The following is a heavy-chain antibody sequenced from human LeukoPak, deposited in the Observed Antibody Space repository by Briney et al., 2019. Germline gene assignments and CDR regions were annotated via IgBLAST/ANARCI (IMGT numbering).Heavy chain of an antibody. V-gene: IGHV3-9*01. CDR2: ISWNSGSI. D-gene: IGHD4-17*01. CDR3: ARDQGPYYGDYRPSDY. CDR1: GFTFDDYA. J-gene: IGHJ4*02. Sequence: GGSLRLSCAASGFTFDDYAMHWVRQAPGKGLEWVSGISWNSGSIGYADSVKGRFTISRDNAKNSLYLQMNSLRAEDTAVYYCARDQGPYYGDYRPSDYWGQGTLVTVSS.